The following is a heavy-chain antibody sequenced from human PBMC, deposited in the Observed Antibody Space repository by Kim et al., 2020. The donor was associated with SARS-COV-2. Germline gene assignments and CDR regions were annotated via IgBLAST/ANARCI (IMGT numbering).Heavy chain of an antibody. CDR1: GFTFSSHW. CDR3: ARDLPGGNWNY. D-gene: IGHD2-15*01. Sequence: GGSLRLSCAASGFTFSSHWMHWVRQAPGKGLMWVSRISSDGSNTGYADSVEGRFTISRDNAKNTLYLQMNSLRAEDTAVYYCARDLPGGNWNYWGQGTLVTVSS. V-gene: IGHV3-74*01. J-gene: IGHJ4*02. CDR2: ISSDGSNT.